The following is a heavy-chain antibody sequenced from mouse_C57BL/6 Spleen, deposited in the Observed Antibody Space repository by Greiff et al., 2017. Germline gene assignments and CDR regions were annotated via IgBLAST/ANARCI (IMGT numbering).Heavy chain of an antibody. D-gene: IGHD2-1*01. CDR2: INSDGGST. V-gene: IGHV5-2*01. CDR3: ARRGNYRYWYFDV. J-gene: IGHJ1*03. CDR1: EYEFPSHD. Sequence: DVKLVESGGGLVQPGESLKLSCESNEYEFPSHDMSWVRKTPEKRLELVAAINSDGGSTYYPDTMERRFIISRDNTKKTLYLQMSSLRSEDTALYYCARRGNYRYWYFDVWGTGTTVTVSS.